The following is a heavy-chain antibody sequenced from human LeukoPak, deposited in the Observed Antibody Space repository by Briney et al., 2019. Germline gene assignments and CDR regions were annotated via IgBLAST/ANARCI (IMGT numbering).Heavy chain of an antibody. CDR3: ARVLDGSGYYLTYYYYGMDV. CDR1: GFTFSSFA. D-gene: IGHD3-22*01. CDR2: ISYDGSDK. J-gene: IGHJ6*02. V-gene: IGHV3-30*04. Sequence: PGGSLRLSCAASGFTFSSFAFHWVRQAPGKGLEWVAVISYDGSDKYYADSVKGRFTISRDNSKNTLYLQMNSLRAEDTAVYYCARVLDGSGYYLTYYYYGMDVWGQGTTVSVSS.